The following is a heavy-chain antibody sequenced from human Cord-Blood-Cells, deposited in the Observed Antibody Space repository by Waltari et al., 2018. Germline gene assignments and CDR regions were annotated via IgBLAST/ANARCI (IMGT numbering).Heavy chain of an antibody. CDR1: GFTFSGSA. CDR3: TRQWRDAFDI. Sequence: EVQLVESGGGLVQPGGSLKLSCAASGFTFSGSAMHWVRQASGKGLGWVGRIRSKANSDATAYAASVKGRFTISRDDSKNTAYLQMNSLKTEDTAVYYCTRQWRDAFDIWGQGTMVTVSS. CDR2: IRSKANSDAT. V-gene: IGHV3-73*02. J-gene: IGHJ3*02. D-gene: IGHD5-12*01.